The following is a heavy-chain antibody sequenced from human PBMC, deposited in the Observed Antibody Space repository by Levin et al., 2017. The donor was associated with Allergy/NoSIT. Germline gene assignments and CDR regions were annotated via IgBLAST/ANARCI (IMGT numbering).Heavy chain of an antibody. Sequence: NPGGSLRLSCKASGYTFTSYDINWVRQATGQGLEWMGWMNPNSGNTGYAQKFQGRVTMTRNTSISTAYMELSSLRSEDTAVYYCARRGCSGGSCYSEWFDPWGQGTLVTVSS. J-gene: IGHJ5*02. CDR2: MNPNSGNT. V-gene: IGHV1-8*01. CDR1: GYTFTSYD. CDR3: ARRGCSGGSCYSEWFDP. D-gene: IGHD2-15*01.